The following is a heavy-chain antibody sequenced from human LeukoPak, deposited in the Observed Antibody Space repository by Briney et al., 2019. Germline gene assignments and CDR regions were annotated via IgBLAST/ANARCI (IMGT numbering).Heavy chain of an antibody. CDR3: ARHFARGSMTSPAGY. D-gene: IGHD2-2*01. V-gene: IGHV5-51*01. CDR1: GYSFTSYW. CDR2: IYPGDSDT. J-gene: IGHJ4*02. Sequence: GGSLKISCKGSGYSFTSYWIGWVRQMPGKGLEWMGIIYPGDSDTRYSPSFQGQVTISADKSISTAYLHWSSLKASDTAMYYCARHFARGSMTSPAGYWGQGTLVTVSS.